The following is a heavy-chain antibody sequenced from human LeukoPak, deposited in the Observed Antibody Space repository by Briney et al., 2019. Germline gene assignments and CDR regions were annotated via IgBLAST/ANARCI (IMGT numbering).Heavy chain of an antibody. J-gene: IGHJ5*02. CDR2: IYYXGST. D-gene: IGHD3-10*01. V-gene: IGHV4-59*01. CDR3: ARGGYYGSGSYYSTNNWFDP. CDR1: GGSISSYY. Sequence: PSETLSLTCTVSGGSISSYYWSWIRQPPGKGLEWIGYIYYXGSTNYNPSLKSRVTISVDMSKNQFSLKLSSVTAADTAVYYCARGGYYGSGSYYSTNNWFDPWGQGTLVTVSS.